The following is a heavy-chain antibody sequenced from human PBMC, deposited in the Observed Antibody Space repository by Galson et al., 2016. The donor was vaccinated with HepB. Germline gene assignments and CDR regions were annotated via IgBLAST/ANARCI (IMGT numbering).Heavy chain of an antibody. J-gene: IGHJ5*02. Sequence: SLRLSCAVSGLSFQNYAMHWVRQAPGKGLEWVAFTSYDGSLTYYADSVKGRFTISRDKSKSALYLQMDSLRAEDTALYYCARDRGDGRRSRYHLNHWGQGTLVTVSS. CDR3: ARDRGDGRRSRYHLNH. D-gene: IGHD3-16*01. CDR1: GLSFQNYA. V-gene: IGHV3-30*04. CDR2: TSYDGSLT.